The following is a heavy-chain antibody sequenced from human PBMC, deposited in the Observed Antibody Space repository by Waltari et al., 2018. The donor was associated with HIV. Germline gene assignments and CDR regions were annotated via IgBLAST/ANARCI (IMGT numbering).Heavy chain of an antibody. Sequence: QVQVVQSGAEVKKPGASVRVSCKASGYTFTNYYIHWVRQAPGQGLEWLGISNPSGGFTTYAQKFQGRVTMTRDTSTSTVYMELSSLRSEDTAVYYCAREGGRGFWGGSYYHNGMDVWGQGTTVTVSS. J-gene: IGHJ6*02. CDR3: AREGGRGFWGGSYYHNGMDV. CDR2: SNPSGGFT. D-gene: IGHD3-3*01. CDR1: GYTFTNYY. V-gene: IGHV1-46*01.